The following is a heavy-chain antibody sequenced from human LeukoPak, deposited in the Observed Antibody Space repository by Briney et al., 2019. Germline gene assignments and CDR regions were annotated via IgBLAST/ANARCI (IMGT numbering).Heavy chain of an antibody. CDR2: IKQDGSEK. J-gene: IGHJ4*02. CDR1: GFTFSSYW. CDR3: VKDRWFRGSGGFDF. Sequence: GGSLRLSCAASGFTFSSYWMSWVRQAPGKGLEWVANIKQDGSEKYYVDSVKGRFTISRDNSKNSLYLQMNSLRPEDTALYYCVKDRWFRGSGGFDFWGPGTLVTVSS. D-gene: IGHD6-19*01. V-gene: IGHV3-7*03.